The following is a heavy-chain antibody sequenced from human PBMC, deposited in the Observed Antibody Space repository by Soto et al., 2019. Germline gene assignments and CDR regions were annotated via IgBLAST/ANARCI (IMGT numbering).Heavy chain of an antibody. Sequence: RGSLRLSCAASGFAFSTFAMTWVRQAPGKGLEWVAAISVSGNNAYYADSVKGRFTISRDNSQNSVFLQMSSLRADDTAVYFCARDQLRPGILYSLGVLLPEYGLWGQGTLVTVSS. CDR1: GFAFSTFA. CDR3: ARDQLRPGILYSLGVLLPEYGL. D-gene: IGHD3-22*01. J-gene: IGHJ4*02. CDR2: ISVSGNNA. V-gene: IGHV3-23*01.